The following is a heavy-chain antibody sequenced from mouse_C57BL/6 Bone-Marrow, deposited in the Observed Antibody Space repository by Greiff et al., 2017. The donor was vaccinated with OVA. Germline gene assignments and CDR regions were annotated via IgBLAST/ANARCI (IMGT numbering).Heavy chain of an antibody. CDR2: INPSTGGT. J-gene: IGHJ4*01. Sequence: EVQLQQSGPELVKPGASVKISCKASGYSFTGYYMNWVKQSPEKSLEWIGEINPSTGGTTYNQKFKAKATLTVDKSSSTAYMQLKSLTSEDSAVYYCARDNYGSPYYAMDYWGQGTSVTVSS. V-gene: IGHV1-42*01. D-gene: IGHD1-1*01. CDR1: GYSFTGYY. CDR3: ARDNYGSPYYAMDY.